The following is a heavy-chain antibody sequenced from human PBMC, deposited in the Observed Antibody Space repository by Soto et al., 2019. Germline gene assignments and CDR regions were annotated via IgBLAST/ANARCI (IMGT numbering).Heavy chain of an antibody. D-gene: IGHD3-3*01. CDR3: ANGMGRVGAPYDALDI. Sequence: GGSLRLSCADSGFTFSSYAMSWVRQAPGKGLEWVSAISGSVVSTYYADSVKGRFTSSRDNSKNTLYLKMNSLRAEDPVVNSWANGMGRVGAPYDALDIWGQGTMVTVSS. CDR1: GFTFSSYA. J-gene: IGHJ3*02. V-gene: IGHV3-23*01. CDR2: ISGSVVST.